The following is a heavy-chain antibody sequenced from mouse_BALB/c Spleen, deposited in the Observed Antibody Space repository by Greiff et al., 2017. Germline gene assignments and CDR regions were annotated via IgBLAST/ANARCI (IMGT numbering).Heavy chain of an antibody. CDR2: INPYNDGT. Sequence: EVQLQESGPELVKPGASVKMSCKASGYTFTSYVMHWVKQKPGQGLEWIGYINPYNDGTKYNEKFKGKATLTSDKSSSTAYMELSSLTSEDSAVYYCARFGNYVRGAMDYWGQGTSVTVSS. D-gene: IGHD2-1*01. CDR3: ARFGNYVRGAMDY. J-gene: IGHJ4*01. CDR1: GYTFTSYV. V-gene: IGHV1-14*01.